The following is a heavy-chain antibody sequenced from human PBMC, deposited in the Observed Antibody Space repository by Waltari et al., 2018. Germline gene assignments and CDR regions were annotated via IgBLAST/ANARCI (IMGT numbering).Heavy chain of an antibody. Sequence: EVQLVQSGAEVKKPGESLKISCKGSGYSFTSYWIGWVRQMPGKGLEWMGITYPCDSYTRYSPSFQGQVTISADKSITTAYLQWSSLKASDTAMFYCARHGSNVVVPVASPSGFDYWGQGTLVTVSS. V-gene: IGHV5-51*01. J-gene: IGHJ4*02. CDR3: ARHGSNVVVPVASPSGFDY. CDR1: GYSFTSYW. D-gene: IGHD2-2*01. CDR2: TYPCDSYT.